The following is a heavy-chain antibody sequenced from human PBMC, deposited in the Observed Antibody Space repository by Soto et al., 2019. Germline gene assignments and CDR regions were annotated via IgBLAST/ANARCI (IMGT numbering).Heavy chain of an antibody. Sequence: SETLSLTCTVSGGSISSSSYYWRWIRQPPGKGLEWIGSIYYSGSTYYNPSLKSRVTISVDTSKNQFSLKLSSVTAADTAVYYCAYGAPGDTAMVTEELDYYYYGMDVWGQGTTVTVSS. V-gene: IGHV4-39*01. CDR1: GGSISSSSYY. CDR3: AYGAPGDTAMVTEELDYYYYGMDV. D-gene: IGHD5-18*01. J-gene: IGHJ6*02. CDR2: IYYSGST.